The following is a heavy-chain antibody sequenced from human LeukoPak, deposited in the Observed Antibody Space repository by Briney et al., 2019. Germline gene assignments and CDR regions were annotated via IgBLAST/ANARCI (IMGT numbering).Heavy chain of an antibody. CDR2: IKQDGSEK. D-gene: IGHD5-18*01. Sequence: ETPSLTCAVYGGSFSGYYWSWIRQPPGKGLEWMANIKQDGSEKYYVDSVKGRFTISRDNVKNSLYLQMNSLRAEDTAVYYCARDGGGHGYSYGQISNFDYWGQGTLVTVSS. J-gene: IGHJ4*02. CDR3: ARDGGGHGYSYGQISNFDY. CDR1: GGSFSGYY. V-gene: IGHV3-7*01.